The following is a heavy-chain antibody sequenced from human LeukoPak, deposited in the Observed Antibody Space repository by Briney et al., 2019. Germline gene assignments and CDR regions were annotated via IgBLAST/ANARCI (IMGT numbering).Heavy chain of an antibody. Sequence: SETLSLTCTVSGGSISSYYWSWIRQPPGKGLEWIGYIYYSGSTNYNPSLKSRVTISVDTSKNQFSLKLSSVTAADTAVYYCARRKSYYDSSGYYHGLFDYWGQGTLVTVSS. J-gene: IGHJ4*02. CDR3: ARRKSYYDSSGYYHGLFDY. CDR2: IYYSGST. V-gene: IGHV4-59*08. D-gene: IGHD3-22*01. CDR1: GGSISSYY.